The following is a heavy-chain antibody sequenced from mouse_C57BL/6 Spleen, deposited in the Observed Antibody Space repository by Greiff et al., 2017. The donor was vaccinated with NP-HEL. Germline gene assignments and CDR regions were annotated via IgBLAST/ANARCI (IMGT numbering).Heavy chain of an antibody. D-gene: IGHD1-1*01. CDR2: IYPGDGDT. V-gene: IGHV1-82*01. CDR1: GYAFSSSW. CDR3: ARSGVTTVVAKDY. Sequence: QVQLKESGPELVKPGASVKISCKASGYAFSSSWMNWVKQRPGKGLEWIGRIYPGDGDTNYNGKFKGKATLTADKSSSTAYMQLSSLTSEDSAVYFCARSGVTTVVAKDYWGQGTTLTVSS. J-gene: IGHJ2*01.